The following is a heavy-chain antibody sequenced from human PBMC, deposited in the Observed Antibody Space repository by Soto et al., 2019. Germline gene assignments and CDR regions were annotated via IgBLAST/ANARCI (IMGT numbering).Heavy chain of an antibody. Sequence: SLRLSCAASGFTFRSYAMNWVRQTQEKGLEWVSSISSTSTYTHYADSVKGRFTISRDNANNSLFLQMNSLRAEDTAIYYCARDLALAGNYWGQGALVTV. D-gene: IGHD6-19*01. J-gene: IGHJ4*02. CDR3: ARDLALAGNY. V-gene: IGHV3-21*01. CDR1: GFTFRSYA. CDR2: ISSTSTYT.